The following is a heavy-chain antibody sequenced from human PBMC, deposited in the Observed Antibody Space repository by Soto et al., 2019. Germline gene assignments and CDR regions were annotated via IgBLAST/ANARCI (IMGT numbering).Heavy chain of an antibody. CDR1: DFDFSSYG. CDR2: SSYDGREA. D-gene: IGHD3-10*01. J-gene: IGHJ4*02. CDR3: ARDSGWPILNFDN. Sequence: GGSLRLSCAASDFDFSSYGIHWVRQAPGKGLEWVAASSYDGREAFYADSAKGRFTVSKEMSKNTAFLQMNALRHEDTAVYFCARDSGWPILNFDNWGQGTPVTVSS. V-gene: IGHV3-30*03.